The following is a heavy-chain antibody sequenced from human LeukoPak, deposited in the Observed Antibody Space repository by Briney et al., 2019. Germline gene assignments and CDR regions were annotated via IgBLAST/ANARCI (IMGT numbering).Heavy chain of an antibody. CDR3: ARDTSGWAWFDP. Sequence: SETLSFTCAVSGYSITSDYYWGWIRQPPGKGLEWIGSIYHNGRTSYNPSLASQVTISMDTSRNHFSLRLTSVTAADTAVYYCARDTSGWAWFDPWGQGALVTVSS. V-gene: IGHV4-38-2*02. CDR2: IYHNGRT. J-gene: IGHJ5*02. CDR1: GYSITSDYY. D-gene: IGHD2-2*01.